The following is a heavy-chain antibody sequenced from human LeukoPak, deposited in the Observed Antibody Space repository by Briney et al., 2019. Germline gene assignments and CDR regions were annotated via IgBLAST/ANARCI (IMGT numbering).Heavy chain of an antibody. CDR1: GDTFISYA. CDR3: ARGRMAGTYVFDY. V-gene: IGHV1-69*13. D-gene: IGHD6-19*01. CDR2: IIPIFGTA. J-gene: IGHJ4*02. Sequence: ASVKVSCKDSGDTFISYAISWVRQAPGQGLEWMGGIIPIFGTANYAQKFQGRVTITADESTSTAYMDLSSLRSEDTAVYYCARGRMAGTYVFDYWGQGTLVTVSS.